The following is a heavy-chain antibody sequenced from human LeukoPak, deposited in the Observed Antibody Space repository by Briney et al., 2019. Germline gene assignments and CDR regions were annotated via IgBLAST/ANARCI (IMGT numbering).Heavy chain of an antibody. D-gene: IGHD3-10*01. CDR1: GFTFSSYG. J-gene: IGHJ4*02. V-gene: IGHV3-30*18. CDR3: AKDYYGSGAHDY. CDR2: ISYDGSNK. Sequence: GGSLRLSCAASGFTFSSYGMHWVRQAPGKGLEWVAVISYDGSNKYYADSVKGRFTISRHNSKNTLYLQMNSLRAEDTAVYYCAKDYYGSGAHDYWGQGTLVTVSS.